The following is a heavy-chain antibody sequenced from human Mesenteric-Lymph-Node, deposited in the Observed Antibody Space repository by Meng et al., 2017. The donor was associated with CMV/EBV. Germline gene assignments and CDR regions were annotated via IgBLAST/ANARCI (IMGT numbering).Heavy chain of an antibody. CDR3: ARVLSYDILTGYYTPYYFDY. CDR2: INPNSGGT. Sequence: WVRQATGQGLEWMGRINPNSGGTNYAQKFQGRVTMTRDTSISTAYMELSRLRSDDTAVYYCARVLSYDILTGYYTPYYFDYWGQGTLVTVSS. V-gene: IGHV1-2*06. D-gene: IGHD3-9*01. J-gene: IGHJ4*02.